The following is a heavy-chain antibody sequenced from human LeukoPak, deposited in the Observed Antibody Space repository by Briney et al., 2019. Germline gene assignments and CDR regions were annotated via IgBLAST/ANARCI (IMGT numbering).Heavy chain of an antibody. CDR3: ARATVTTAAFDI. D-gene: IGHD4-17*01. CDR1: GYTFTSYY. CDR2: INPSGGST. V-gene: IGHV1-46*01. Sequence: ASGKVSCKASGYTFTSYYMHWVRQAPGQGLEWMGIINPSGGSTSYAQKFQGRVTMTRDTSTSTVYMELSSLRSEDTAVYYCARATVTTAAFDIWGQGTMVTVSS. J-gene: IGHJ3*02.